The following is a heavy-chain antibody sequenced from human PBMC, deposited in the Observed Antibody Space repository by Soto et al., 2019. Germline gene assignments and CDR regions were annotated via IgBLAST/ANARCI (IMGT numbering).Heavy chain of an antibody. CDR1: GFTFSSYA. Sequence: LRLSCAASGFTFSSYAMSWVRQAPGKGLEWVSAISGSGGSTYYADSVKGRFTISRDNSKNTLYLQMNSLRAEDTAVYYCAKEHVVLMVYAIGFDYWGQGTLVTVSS. D-gene: IGHD2-8*01. J-gene: IGHJ4*02. CDR3: AKEHVVLMVYAIGFDY. CDR2: ISGSGGST. V-gene: IGHV3-23*01.